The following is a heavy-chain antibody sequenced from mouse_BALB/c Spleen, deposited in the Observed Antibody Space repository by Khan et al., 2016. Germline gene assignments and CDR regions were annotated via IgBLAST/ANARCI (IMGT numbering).Heavy chain of an antibody. CDR1: GYSITSDYA. CDR3: ARRVGYDFDY. CDR2: ISYSGST. V-gene: IGHV3-2*02. Sequence: EVKLEESGPGLVKPSQSLSLTCTVTGYSITSDYAWNWIRQFPGNKLEWMGYISYSGSTSYNPSLKSRISITRDTSKNQFFLQLNSVTTEDTATXYCARRVGYDFDYWGQGTTLTVSS. D-gene: IGHD2-14*01. J-gene: IGHJ2*01.